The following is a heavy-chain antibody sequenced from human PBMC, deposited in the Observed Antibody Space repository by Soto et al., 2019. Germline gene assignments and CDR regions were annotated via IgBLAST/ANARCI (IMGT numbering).Heavy chain of an antibody. CDR3: ARWGPEMSDYYDSSGYYADGKFDY. Sequence: QVQLVQSGAEVKKPGASVKVSCKASGYTFTSYGISWVRQAPGQGLEWMGWISAYNGNTNHAQKLQGRVTMTPDTSTSTAYMELRSLRSDDTAVYSCARWGPEMSDYYDSSGYYADGKFDYWGQGPLVTVSS. CDR2: ISAYNGNT. CDR1: GYTFTSYG. J-gene: IGHJ4*02. V-gene: IGHV1-18*01. D-gene: IGHD3-22*01.